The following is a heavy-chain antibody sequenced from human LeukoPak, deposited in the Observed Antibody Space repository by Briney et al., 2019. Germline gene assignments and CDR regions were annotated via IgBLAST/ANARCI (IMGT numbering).Heavy chain of an antibody. V-gene: IGHV1-18*01. J-gene: IGHJ6*03. D-gene: IGHD3-10*01. Sequence: ASVKVSCKASGYTFTSYGISWVRQAPGQGLEWMGWISAYNGNTNYAQKLQGRVTMTTDTSTNTAYMELRSLRSDDTAVYYCARDGELHYYYYYYMDVWGKGTTVTVSS. CDR2: ISAYNGNT. CDR3: ARDGELHYYYYYYMDV. CDR1: GYTFTSYG.